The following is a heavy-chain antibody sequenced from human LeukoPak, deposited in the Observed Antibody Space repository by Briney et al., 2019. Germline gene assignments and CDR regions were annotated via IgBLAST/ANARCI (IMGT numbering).Heavy chain of an antibody. J-gene: IGHJ3*02. Sequence: SETLSLTFTVSGGSINNYYWSWIRQPPGKGLEWIGYIYYSGSTNYNPSLKSRVTISVDTSKNQFSLKLSSVTAADTAVYYCARESRFLEWLGAFDIWGQGTMVTVSS. CDR2: IYYSGST. V-gene: IGHV4-59*01. D-gene: IGHD3-3*01. CDR3: ARESRFLEWLGAFDI. CDR1: GGSINNYY.